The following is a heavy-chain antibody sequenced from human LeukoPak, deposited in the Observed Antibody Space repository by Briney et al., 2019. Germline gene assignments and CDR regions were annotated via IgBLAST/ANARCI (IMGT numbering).Heavy chain of an antibody. D-gene: IGHD3-22*01. V-gene: IGHV3-30-3*01. J-gene: IGHJ3*02. CDR2: ISYDGSNK. CDR3: ARDIPYDSSGDVGNAFDI. CDR1: GFTFSSYA. Sequence: GRSLRLSCAASGFTFSSYAMHWVRQDPGKGLEWVAVISYDGSNKYYADSVKGRFTISRDNSKNTLYLQMNSLRVEDTAVYYCARDIPYDSSGDVGNAFDIWGQGTMVTVSS.